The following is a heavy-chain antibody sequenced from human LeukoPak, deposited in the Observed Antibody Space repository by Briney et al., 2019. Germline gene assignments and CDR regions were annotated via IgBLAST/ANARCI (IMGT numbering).Heavy chain of an antibody. CDR2: ISGSGGST. D-gene: IGHD3-3*01. J-gene: IGHJ6*02. Sequence: PGGSLRLSCAASGFTFGSCAMSWVRQAPGKGLEWVSAISGSGGSTYYADSVKGRFTISRDNSKNTLYLQMSSLRAEDTAVYYCAKNFYGYYYYGMDVWGQGTTVTVSS. CDR1: GFTFGSCA. CDR3: AKNFYGYYYYGMDV. V-gene: IGHV3-23*01.